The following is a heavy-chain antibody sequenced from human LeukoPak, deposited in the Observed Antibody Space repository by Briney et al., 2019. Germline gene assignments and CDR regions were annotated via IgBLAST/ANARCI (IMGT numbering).Heavy chain of an antibody. CDR3: AKAAEYYYDSSGYYFDY. Sequence: GGSLRLSCAASGFTFSTYAMSWFAQPPGKGLGGVSAIIGSGGSTYYADSVKGRFTISRDNSKNTLYLQMNSLRAEDTAVYYCAKAAEYYYDSSGYYFDYWGQGTLVTVSS. CDR1: GFTFSTYA. J-gene: IGHJ4*02. V-gene: IGHV3-23*01. CDR2: IIGSGGST. D-gene: IGHD3-22*01.